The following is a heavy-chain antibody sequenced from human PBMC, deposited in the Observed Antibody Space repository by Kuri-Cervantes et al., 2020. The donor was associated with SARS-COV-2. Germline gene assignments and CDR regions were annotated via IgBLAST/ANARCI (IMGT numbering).Heavy chain of an antibody. CDR1: GFTFSSFP. Sequence: GGSLRLSCAASGFTFSSFPMSWVRQAPGKGLEWVSSISSSGSYIYYADSVKGRFTISRGNAKNSLYLQMNSLRAEDTAVYYCARVTTVTEGYWGQGTLVTVSS. V-gene: IGHV3-21*01. D-gene: IGHD4-11*01. J-gene: IGHJ4*02. CDR2: ISSSGSYI. CDR3: ARVTTVTEGY.